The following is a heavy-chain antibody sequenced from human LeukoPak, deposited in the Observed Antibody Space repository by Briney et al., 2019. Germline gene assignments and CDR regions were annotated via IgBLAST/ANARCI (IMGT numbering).Heavy chain of an antibody. CDR2: INHSGST. J-gene: IGHJ4*02. CDR1: GGSFSGYY. Sequence: PSETLSLTCAVYGGSFSGYYWSWIRQPPGKGLEWIGEINHSGSTNYNPSLKSRVTISVDTSKNQFSLKLSSVTAADTAVYYCARVAFYDYVWGSCRPFDYWGQGTLVTVSS. CDR3: ARVAFYDYVWGSCRPFDY. V-gene: IGHV4-34*01. D-gene: IGHD3-16*02.